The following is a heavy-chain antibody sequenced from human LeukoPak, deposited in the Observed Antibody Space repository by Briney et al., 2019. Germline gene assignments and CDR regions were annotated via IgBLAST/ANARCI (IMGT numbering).Heavy chain of an antibody. CDR2: HSHSGSA. D-gene: IGHD1/OR15-1a*01. CDR1: GASLNSDTYY. CDR3: ARYQTGTMFAV. Sequence: PSGTLSLTCTVSGASLNSDTYYWGWIRQPPGKGLEWIGTHSHSGSAYYTPSLRSRITMSLDTSENQLSLKLYSVTAADTAIYYCARYQTGTMFAVWGQGTLVTISS. V-gene: IGHV4-39*07. J-gene: IGHJ4*02.